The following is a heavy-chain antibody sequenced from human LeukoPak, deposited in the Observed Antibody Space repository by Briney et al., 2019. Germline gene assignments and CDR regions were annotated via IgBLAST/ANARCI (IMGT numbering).Heavy chain of an antibody. J-gene: IGHJ6*03. V-gene: IGHV4-38-2*01. CDR1: GYSITNGYY. CDR3: ARQHDSYYFYYIGG. Sequence: SETLSLTCAVSGYSITNGYYWVWIRQPPGKGLEWIGSLYHGDSVYYNTALESRVSMSVDTPKNQFSLKLSFVTAAHTAGLYVARQHDSYYFYYIGGWGSGNTGTGSS. CDR2: LYHGDSV.